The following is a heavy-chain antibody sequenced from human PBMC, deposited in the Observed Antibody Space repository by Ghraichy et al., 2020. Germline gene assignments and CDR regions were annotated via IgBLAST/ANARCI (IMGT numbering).Heavy chain of an antibody. D-gene: IGHD3-10*01. CDR3: ARGVKSGSGSYSNRSYYYYGMDV. V-gene: IGHV4-31*03. CDR2: IYYSGST. CDR1: GGSISSGGYY. Sequence: SETLSLTSTVSGGSISSGGYYWSWIRQHPGKGLEWIGYIYYSGSTYYNPSLKSRVTISVDTSKNQFSLKLSSVTAADTAVYYCARGVKSGSGSYSNRSYYYYGMDVWGQGTTVTVSS. J-gene: IGHJ6*02.